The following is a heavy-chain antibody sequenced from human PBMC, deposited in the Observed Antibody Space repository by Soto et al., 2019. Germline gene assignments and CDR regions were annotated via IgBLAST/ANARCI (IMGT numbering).Heavy chain of an antibody. CDR2: IYYSGST. J-gene: IGHJ5*02. CDR3: ARDGGSSSSPSFGWFDP. Sequence: NPSETLSLTCTVSGGSISSGDYYWSWIRQPPGKGMEWIGYIYYSGSTYYNPSLKSRVTISVDTSKNQFSLKLSSVTAADTAVYYCARDGGSSSSPSFGWFDPWGQGTLVTVSS. CDR1: GGSISSGDYY. V-gene: IGHV4-30-4*01. D-gene: IGHD6-6*01.